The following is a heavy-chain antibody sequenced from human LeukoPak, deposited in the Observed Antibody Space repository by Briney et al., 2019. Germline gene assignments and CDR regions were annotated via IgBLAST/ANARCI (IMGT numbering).Heavy chain of an antibody. J-gene: IGHJ4*02. V-gene: IGHV3-21*01. D-gene: IGHD3-10*01. CDR2: ISSSSSYI. CDR3: ARAPLWFGELLEYYFDY. Sequence: AGGSLRLSCAASGFTFSSYSMNWVRQAPGKGLEWVSSISSSSSYIYYADSVKGRFTISRDNAKNSLYLQMNSLRAEDTAVYYCARAPLWFGELLEYYFDYWGQGTLVTVSS. CDR1: GFTFSSYS.